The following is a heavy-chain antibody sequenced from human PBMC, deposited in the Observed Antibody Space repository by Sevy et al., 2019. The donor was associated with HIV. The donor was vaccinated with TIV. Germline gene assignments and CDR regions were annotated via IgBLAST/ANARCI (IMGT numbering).Heavy chain of an antibody. Sequence: GGSLRLSCAASGFTFNNYGMHWVRQAPGKGLEWVAAISFDGNVKYYGDSVKGRFTIFRDNSKNTQYLQMNSLRADDTAVYYCARERPSDWYLDSWGQGTLVTVSS. CDR1: GFTFNNYG. CDR3: ARERPSDWYLDS. J-gene: IGHJ4*01. CDR2: ISFDGNVK. D-gene: IGHD6-19*01. V-gene: IGHV3-33*05.